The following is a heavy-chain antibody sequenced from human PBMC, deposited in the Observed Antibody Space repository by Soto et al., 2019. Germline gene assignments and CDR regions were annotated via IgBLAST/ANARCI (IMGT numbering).Heavy chain of an antibody. V-gene: IGHV4-59*01. CDR1: GGSISSYY. CDR3: ARAHPYYDFWSGYYTWFDP. CDR2: IYYSGST. Sequence: SETLSLTCTVSGGSISSYYLSWMRQPPGKGLEWIGYIYYSGSTNYNPSHKSRVTISVDTSKNQFSLKLSSVTAADTAVYYCARAHPYYDFWSGYYTWFDPWGQGTLVTVSS. D-gene: IGHD3-3*01. J-gene: IGHJ5*02.